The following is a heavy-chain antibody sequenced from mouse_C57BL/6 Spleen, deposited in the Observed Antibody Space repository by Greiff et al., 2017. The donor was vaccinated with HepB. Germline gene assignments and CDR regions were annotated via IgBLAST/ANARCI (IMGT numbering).Heavy chain of an antibody. CDR2: IYPRSGNT. CDR1: GYTFTSYG. J-gene: IGHJ2*01. Sequence: VQRVESGAELARPGASVKLSCKASGYTFTSYGISWVKQRTGQGLEWIGEIYPRSGNTYYNEKFKGKATLTADKSSSTAYMELRSLTSEDSAVYCCEAHNYYGSSIDYWGQGTTLTVSS. V-gene: IGHV1-81*01. CDR3: EAHNYYGSSIDY. D-gene: IGHD1-1*01.